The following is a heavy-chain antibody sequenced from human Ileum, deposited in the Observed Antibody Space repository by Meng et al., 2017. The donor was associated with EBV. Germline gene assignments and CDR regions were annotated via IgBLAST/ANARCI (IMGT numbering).Heavy chain of an antibody. V-gene: IGHV4-30-4*01. D-gene: IGHD2-15*01. CDR1: GGSISSGGHH. J-gene: IGHJ4*02. CDR2: IKYGGTT. CDR3: ASDEMGAGGRGV. Sequence: QAQLQQSGPGLVKPPATLSLTCAVSGGSISSGGHHCSWTRQPPGKGLEWIGYIKYGGTTNYNPSLKSRVTISLDASKNQLSLQLTSVTAADTAMYFCASDEMGAGGRGVWGQGTLVTVSS.